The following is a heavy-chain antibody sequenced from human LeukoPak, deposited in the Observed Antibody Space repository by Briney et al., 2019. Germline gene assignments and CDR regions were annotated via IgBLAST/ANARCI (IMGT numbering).Heavy chain of an antibody. CDR3: AKEKRDYFDY. Sequence: GGSLRLSCAASGFTFSSYGMHWVRQAPGKGLEWVAFIRYDGSNKYYADSVKGRFTISRDNSKSTLYLQMNSLRAEDTAVYYCAKEKRDYFDYWGQGTLVTVSS. CDR2: IRYDGSNK. CDR1: GFTFSSYG. V-gene: IGHV3-30*02. J-gene: IGHJ4*02.